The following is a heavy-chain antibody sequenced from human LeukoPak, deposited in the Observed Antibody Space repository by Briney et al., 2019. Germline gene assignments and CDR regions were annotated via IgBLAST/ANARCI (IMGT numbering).Heavy chain of an antibody. J-gene: IGHJ4*02. Sequence: GRSLRLSCAASGFTFDDYAMHWVRQAPGKGLEWVSGISWSSGNIDYADPVKGRFTISRDNAKNSLYLQMNSLRAEDTALYYCAKDGGWYFDYWGQGTLVTVSS. D-gene: IGHD6-19*01. CDR1: GFTFDDYA. CDR2: ISWSSGNI. CDR3: AKDGGWYFDY. V-gene: IGHV3-9*01.